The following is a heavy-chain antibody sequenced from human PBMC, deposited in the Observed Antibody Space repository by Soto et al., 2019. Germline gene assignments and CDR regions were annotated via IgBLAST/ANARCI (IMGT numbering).Heavy chain of an antibody. J-gene: IGHJ4*02. CDR2: VYYGGST. V-gene: IGHV4-39*01. Sequence: PSETLSLTCTVSGGSISNYYWGLIRQSPEKGLEWIGNVYYGGSTYYNPSLKSRVTISVDTSKNHFSLKLSSVTAADTAVYYCARHLGEGYFDYWGQGTLVTVSS. CDR1: GGSISNYY. CDR3: ARHLGEGYFDY.